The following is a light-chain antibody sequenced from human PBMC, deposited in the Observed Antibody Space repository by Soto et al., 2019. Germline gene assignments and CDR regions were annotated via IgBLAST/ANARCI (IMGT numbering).Light chain of an antibody. CDR1: QSISSW. CDR2: DAS. Sequence: DIQMTQSPSSLSASVGDRVTITCRASQSISSWLAWYQQKPGKAPKLLIYDASSLQSGVPSRFSGSGSGTEFTLTISSLQPDDFETYYCQQYKSYSRMFGQGTKVDIK. V-gene: IGKV1-5*01. CDR3: QQYKSYSRM. J-gene: IGKJ1*01.